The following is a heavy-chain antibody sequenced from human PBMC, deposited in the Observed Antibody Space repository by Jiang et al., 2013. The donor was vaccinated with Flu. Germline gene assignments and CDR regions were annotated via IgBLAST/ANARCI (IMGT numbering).Heavy chain of an antibody. CDR1: GYTLTELS. CDR3: ATYYYDSSGSQYYFDY. J-gene: IGHJ4*02. D-gene: IGHD3-22*01. CDR2: FDPEDGET. Sequence: VKKPGASVKVSCKVSGYTLTELSMHWVRQAPGKGLEWMGGFDPEDGETIYAQKFQGRVTMTEDTSTDTAYMELSSLRSEDTAVYYCATYYYDSSGSQYYFDYWGQGTLVTVSS. V-gene: IGHV1-24*01.